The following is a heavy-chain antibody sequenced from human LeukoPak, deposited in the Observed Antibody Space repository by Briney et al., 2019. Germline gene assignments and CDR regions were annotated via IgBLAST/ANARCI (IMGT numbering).Heavy chain of an antibody. Sequence: ASVKVSCKASGYTFTSYGISWVRQAPGQGLEWMGWISTYNGNTNYAQKLQGRVTMTTETSTSIAYMELRSLRSDDTAVYYCARDWAEGSYGPDYWGQGTLVTVSS. CDR3: ARDWAEGSYGPDY. CDR2: ISTYNGNT. V-gene: IGHV1-18*01. D-gene: IGHD5-18*01. J-gene: IGHJ4*02. CDR1: GYTFTSYG.